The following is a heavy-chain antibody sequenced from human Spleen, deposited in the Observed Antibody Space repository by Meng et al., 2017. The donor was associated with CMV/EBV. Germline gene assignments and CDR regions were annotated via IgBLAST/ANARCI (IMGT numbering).Heavy chain of an antibody. CDR3: AREGGYCSSTSCYRAALDYYYGMDV. CDR2: ISYDGSNK. Sequence: LSLTCAAPGFTLSSYAMHWVRQAPGKGLEWVAVISYDGSNKYYADSVKGRFTISRDNSKNTLYLQMNSLRAEDTAVYYCAREGGYCSSTSCYRAALDYYYGMDVWGQGTTVTVSS. CDR1: GFTLSSYA. J-gene: IGHJ6*02. V-gene: IGHV3-30-3*01. D-gene: IGHD2-2*02.